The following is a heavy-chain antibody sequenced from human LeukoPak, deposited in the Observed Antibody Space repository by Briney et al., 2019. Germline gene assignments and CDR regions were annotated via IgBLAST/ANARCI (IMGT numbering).Heavy chain of an antibody. D-gene: IGHD5-18*01. CDR3: ARGGYSYGYIGYFDY. V-gene: IGHV1-18*04. J-gene: IGHJ4*02. Sequence: AASVKVSCKASGYTFTGYYMHWVRQAPGQGLEWMGWISAYNGNTNYAQKLQGRVTMTTDTSTSTAYMELRSLRSDDTAVYYCARGGYSYGYIGYFDYWGQGTLVTVSS. CDR1: GYTFTGYY. CDR2: ISAYNGNT.